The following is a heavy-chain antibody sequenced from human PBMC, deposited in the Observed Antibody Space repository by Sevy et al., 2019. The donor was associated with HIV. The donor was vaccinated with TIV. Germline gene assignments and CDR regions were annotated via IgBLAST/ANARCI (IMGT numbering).Heavy chain of an antibody. J-gene: IGHJ6*02. V-gene: IGHV3-7*01. CDR2: INQDGSEM. D-gene: IGHD2-15*01. CDR1: GFSFTDFW. Sequence: GGSLRLSCKASGFSFTDFWMQWVRQVPGKGPEWVANINQDGSEMYYGDSVKGRFIISRDNAENSLYLQMNSLRVEDTAVYYCARDGGLGYCTGGSCNRYYYYYGLDVWGQGTTVTVSS. CDR3: ARDGGLGYCTGGSCNRYYYYYGLDV.